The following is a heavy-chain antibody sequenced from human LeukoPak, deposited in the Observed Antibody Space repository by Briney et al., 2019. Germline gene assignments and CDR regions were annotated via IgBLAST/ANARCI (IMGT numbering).Heavy chain of an antibody. Sequence: SETRSLTSTVSGGGISSYYGSWIRQPAGDRLELIVGISTSGSTNHNPSLKSRVTMSVDTSKNQFSLKLSSVTAADTAVYYCARGGSGSYYLAYGGFDYWGQGTLVTVSS. CDR2: ISTSGST. CDR3: ARGGSGSYYLAYGGFDY. CDR1: GGGISSYY. J-gene: IGHJ4*02. V-gene: IGHV4-4*07. D-gene: IGHD3-10*01.